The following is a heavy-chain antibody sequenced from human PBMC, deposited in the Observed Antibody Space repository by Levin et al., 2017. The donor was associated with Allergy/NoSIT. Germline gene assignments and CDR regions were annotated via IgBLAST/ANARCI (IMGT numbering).Heavy chain of an antibody. V-gene: IGHV3-74*01. CDR2: IHGDGSST. Sequence: GGSLSLSCAASGFTFSSYWMHWVRQAPGEGLVWVSRIHGDGSSTSYADSVKGRFTISRDNAKNTLYLQMNSLRAEDTAVYYCARDLPGDLRASSVDYWGQGTLVTVSP. CDR3: ARDLPGDLRASSVDY. CDR1: GFTFSSYW. J-gene: IGHJ4*02. D-gene: IGHD1-1*01.